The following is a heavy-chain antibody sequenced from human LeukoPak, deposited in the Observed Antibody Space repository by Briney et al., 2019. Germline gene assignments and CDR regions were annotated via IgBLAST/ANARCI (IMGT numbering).Heavy chain of an antibody. CDR3: ARVDGSGSKRWFDP. D-gene: IGHD3-10*01. J-gene: IGHJ5*02. CDR2: IYYSGRI. CDR1: GGSISSSSYY. V-gene: IGHV4-39*07. Sequence: SETLSLTCTVSGGSISSSSYYWGWIRQAPGTGLEWIGSIYYSGRIYYNPSLKSRVTISVDTSKNQFSLKLSSVTAADTAVYYCARVDGSGSKRWFDPWGQGAPVTVSS.